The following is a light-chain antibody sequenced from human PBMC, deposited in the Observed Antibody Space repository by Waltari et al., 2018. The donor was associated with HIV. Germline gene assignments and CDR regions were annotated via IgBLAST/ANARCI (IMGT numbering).Light chain of an antibody. Sequence: QSVLTQPPSASGTPGQRVTISCSGSSSNIGSKYVYWYQQLPGTAPKLLIYRNNQRPSGVPDRFSGSNSGTSASLAISGLRSEDEADYYCAAWDDSLSVVYVFGTGTKVTVL. CDR2: RNN. CDR3: AAWDDSLSVVYV. J-gene: IGLJ1*01. CDR1: SSNIGSKY. V-gene: IGLV1-47*01.